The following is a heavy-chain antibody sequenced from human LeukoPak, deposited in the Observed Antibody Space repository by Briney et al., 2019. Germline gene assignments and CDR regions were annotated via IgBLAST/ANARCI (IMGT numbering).Heavy chain of an antibody. CDR1: GGTFSSYA. CDR2: IIPIFGTA. D-gene: IGHD5-12*01. Sequence: SVKVSCKASGGTFSSYAISWVRQAPGQGLEWMGRIIPIFGTANYAQKFPGRVTITADESTSTAYMELSSLRSEDTAVYYCARAESSGYDSFDYWGQGTLVTVSS. J-gene: IGHJ4*02. V-gene: IGHV1-69*13. CDR3: ARAESSGYDSFDY.